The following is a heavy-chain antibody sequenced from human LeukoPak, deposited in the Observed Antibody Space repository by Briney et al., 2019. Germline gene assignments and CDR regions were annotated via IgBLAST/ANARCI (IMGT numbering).Heavy chain of an antibody. V-gene: IGHV3-13*01. Sequence: GGSLRLSCAASGFTFSSYDMHWVRQVTGKGLEWVSAIGTAGDTYYPGSVKGRFTISRENAKNSLYLQMNSLRAEDTAVYYCARPLGYCSGGSCYVGYYYYGMDVWGQGTTVTVSS. CDR2: IGTAGDT. CDR1: GFTFSSYD. D-gene: IGHD2-15*01. CDR3: ARPLGYCSGGSCYVGYYYYGMDV. J-gene: IGHJ6*02.